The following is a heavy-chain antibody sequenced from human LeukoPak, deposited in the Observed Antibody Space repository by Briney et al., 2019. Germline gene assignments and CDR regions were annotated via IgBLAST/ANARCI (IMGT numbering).Heavy chain of an antibody. CDR3: ATNYWGRMFERWLDP. CDR2: MNHSGGT. CDR1: GGSFSDYY. V-gene: IGHV4-34*01. J-gene: IGHJ5*02. D-gene: IGHD7-27*01. Sequence: PSETLSLTCAVYGGSFSDYYWSWIRQPPGKALEWIGEMNHSGGTHYNPSLKSRVSISVDTSKNQFSLKLTSVTAADTAVYYCATNYWGRMFERWLDPWGQGTLVTVSS.